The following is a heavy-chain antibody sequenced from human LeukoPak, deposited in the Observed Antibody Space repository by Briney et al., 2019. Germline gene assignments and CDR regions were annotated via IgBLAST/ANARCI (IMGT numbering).Heavy chain of an antibody. CDR3: ARDRDYYDSSGYARRLWGDDAFDI. V-gene: IGHV1-2*02. CDR1: GYTFTGYY. CDR2: INPNSGGT. Sequence: GASVKVSCKASGYTFTGYYMHWVRQAPGQGLEWMGWINPNSGGTNYAQKFQGRVTMTRDTSTSTAYMELRSLRSDDTAVYYCARDRDYYDSSGYARRLWGDDAFDIWGQGTMVTVSS. D-gene: IGHD3-22*01. J-gene: IGHJ3*02.